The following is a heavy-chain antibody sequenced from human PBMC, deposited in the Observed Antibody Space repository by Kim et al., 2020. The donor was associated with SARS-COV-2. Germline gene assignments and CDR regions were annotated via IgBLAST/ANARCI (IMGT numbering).Heavy chain of an antibody. CDR1: GFTFSSYS. CDR3: ARDPRRVAAAGSVDY. Sequence: GGSLRLSCAASGFTFSSYSMNWVRQAPGKGLEWVSSISSSSSYIYYADSVKGRFTISRDNAKNSLYLQMNSLRAEDTAVYYCARDPRRVAAAGSVDYWGQGTLVTVSS. J-gene: IGHJ4*01. CDR2: ISSSSSYI. D-gene: IGHD6-13*01. V-gene: IGHV3-21*01.